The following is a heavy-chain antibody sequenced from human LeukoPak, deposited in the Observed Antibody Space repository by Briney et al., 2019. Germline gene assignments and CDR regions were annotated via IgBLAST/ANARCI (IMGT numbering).Heavy chain of an antibody. D-gene: IGHD3-3*01. J-gene: IGHJ6*02. CDR2: INHSGST. V-gene: IGHV4-34*01. CDR1: GGSFSGYY. Sequence: SETLSLTCAVYGGSFSGYYCSWLRQPPGKGLEWIGEINHSGSTNYNPSLKSRVTISVDTSKNQFSLKLSSVTAADTAVYYCARLLALWGQGTTVTVSS. CDR3: ARLLAL.